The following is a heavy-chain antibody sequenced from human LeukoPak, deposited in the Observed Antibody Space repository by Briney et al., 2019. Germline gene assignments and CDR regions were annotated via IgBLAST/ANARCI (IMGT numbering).Heavy chain of an antibody. CDR3: ARETERAFDY. CDR2: INHSGST. J-gene: IGHJ4*02. CDR1: GGSFSGYY. Sequence: SETLSLTCAVYGGSFSGYYWSWIRQPPGKGLEWIGEINHSGSTNYNPSLKSRVTISVDTSKNQFPLKLSSVTAADTAVYYCARETERAFDYWGQGTLVTVSS. D-gene: IGHD1-1*01. V-gene: IGHV4-34*01.